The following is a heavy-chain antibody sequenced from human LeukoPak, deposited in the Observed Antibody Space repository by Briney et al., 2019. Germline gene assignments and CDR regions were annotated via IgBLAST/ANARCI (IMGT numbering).Heavy chain of an antibody. D-gene: IGHD3-22*01. CDR1: GGSIRSSYYY. V-gene: IGHV4-39*02. Sequence: SETLSLTCTVSGGSIRSSYYYWGWIRQPPGKGLEWIGSIYGSGSTYYNPSLKSRVTISVDTSKNQFSLKLNSVTAADTAVYYCAREPDSSSYYFDYWGQGTLVTVSS. CDR3: AREPDSSSYYFDY. J-gene: IGHJ4*02. CDR2: IYGSGST.